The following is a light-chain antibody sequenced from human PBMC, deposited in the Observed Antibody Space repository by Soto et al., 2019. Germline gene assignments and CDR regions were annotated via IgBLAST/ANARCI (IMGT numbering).Light chain of an antibody. CDR2: KAS. J-gene: IGKJ1*01. CDR3: QQYNSSPWT. CDR1: RSISSW. Sequence: DIQMTQSRSTRSASVGDRVTVTCWASRSISSWVAWYQQKPGKAPKLLIYKASALESGVPSRFSGSGSGTEFTLTISSLQPDDFATYYCQQYNSSPWTFGQGTKVDIK. V-gene: IGKV1-5*03.